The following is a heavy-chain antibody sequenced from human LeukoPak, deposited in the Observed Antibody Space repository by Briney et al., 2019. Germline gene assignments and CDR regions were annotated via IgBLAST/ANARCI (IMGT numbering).Heavy chain of an antibody. CDR1: GGSISSGSYY. V-gene: IGHV4-61*01. CDR2: IYNSGNT. D-gene: IGHD5-18*01. Sequence: PSETLSLTCTVSGGSISSGSYYWTWIRQPPGKGLEWIGNIYNSGNTNYNSSLKSRVTISVDTSKNQFSLKLSSVTAADTAVYYCARDKDGYSYGYFDYWGQGTLVTVSS. J-gene: IGHJ4*02. CDR3: ARDKDGYSYGYFDY.